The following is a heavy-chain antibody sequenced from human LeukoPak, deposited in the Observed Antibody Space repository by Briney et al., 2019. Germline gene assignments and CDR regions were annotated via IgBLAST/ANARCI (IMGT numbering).Heavy chain of an antibody. J-gene: IGHJ6*02. CDR3: ARGVATRGYYYYYGMDV. Sequence: SETLSLTCTVSGGSISSTSYYWGWIRQPPGKGLEWIGSIYYSGNTYYNPSLKSRVTISVDTSKNQFSLKLSSVTAADTAVYYCARGVATRGYYYYYGMDVWGQGTTVTVSS. D-gene: IGHD5-12*01. CDR1: GGSISSTSYY. CDR2: IYYSGNT. V-gene: IGHV4-39*07.